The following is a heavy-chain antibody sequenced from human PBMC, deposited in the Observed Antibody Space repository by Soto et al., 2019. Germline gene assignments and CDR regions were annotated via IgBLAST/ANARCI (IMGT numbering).Heavy chain of an antibody. J-gene: IGHJ4*02. CDR3: ARSIGVVTALDY. V-gene: IGHV1-3*05. Sequence: QVQLVQSGAEEKKPGASVKVSCKASGYTFTSYAMHWVRQAPGQRLEWMGWINAGNGNTKYSQKFQGRVTITRDTSASTAYMELSSLTSEDTAVYYCARSIGVVTALDYWGQGTLVTVSS. D-gene: IGHD2-21*02. CDR1: GYTFTSYA. CDR2: INAGNGNT.